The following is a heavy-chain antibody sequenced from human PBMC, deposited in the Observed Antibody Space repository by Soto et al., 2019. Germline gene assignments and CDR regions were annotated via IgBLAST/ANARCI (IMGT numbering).Heavy chain of an antibody. CDR2: IIPIFGTA. V-gene: IGHV1-69*01. D-gene: IGHD1-7*01. CDR1: GGTFSSYA. Sequence: QVQLVQSGAEVKKPGSSVKVSCKASGGTFSSYAISWVRQAPGHGLEWMGGIIPIFGTANYAQKFQGRVTITADESTSTAYMELSSLRSEDTAVYYCARGYYLKGNITGTTVAWGQGTLVTVSS. CDR3: ARGYYLKGNITGTTVA. J-gene: IGHJ4*02.